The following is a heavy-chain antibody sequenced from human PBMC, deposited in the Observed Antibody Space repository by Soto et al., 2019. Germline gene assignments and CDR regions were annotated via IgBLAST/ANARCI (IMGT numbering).Heavy chain of an antibody. D-gene: IGHD4-17*01. CDR2: VKFDGSEQ. CDR1: GFMFSSYW. J-gene: IGHJ5*02. V-gene: IGHV3-7*01. CDR3: ATLTVTRPTWFDP. Sequence: GGSLRLSCAALGFMFSSYWMHWVRQAPGKGLEWVANVKFDGSEQYYVDSVKGRFTISRDNAKSSVYLQMDSLRVEDTAVYYCATLTVTRPTWFDPWGQGTLVTVSS.